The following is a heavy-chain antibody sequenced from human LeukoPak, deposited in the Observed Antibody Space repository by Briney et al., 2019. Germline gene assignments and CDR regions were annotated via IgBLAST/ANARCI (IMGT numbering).Heavy chain of an antibody. J-gene: IGHJ4*02. D-gene: IGHD6-6*01. CDR2: INHSGST. CDR1: GGSFSGYY. CDR3: ARKFVLFGY. Sequence: SETLSLTCAVYGGSFSGYYWSWIRQPPGKGLEWIGEINHSGSTNYNPSLKRRVTISVDTSKNQFSLKLSSVTAADTAVYYCARKFVLFGYWGQGTLVTVSS. V-gene: IGHV4-34*01.